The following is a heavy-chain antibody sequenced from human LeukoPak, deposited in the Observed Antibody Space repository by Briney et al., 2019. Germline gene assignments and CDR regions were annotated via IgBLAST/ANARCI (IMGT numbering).Heavy chain of an antibody. V-gene: IGHV1-3*01. D-gene: IGHD3-10*01. CDR2: INAGNDNT. CDR3: TRGLLWFGELSPPGY. Sequence: ASVKVSCKASGYTFTSYAMHWVRQAPGQRLEWMGWINAGNDNTKYSQKYQGRVTITRDTSASTVYMDLSSLRSEDTAVYYCTRGLLWFGELSPPGYWGQGTLVTVSS. CDR1: GYTFTSYA. J-gene: IGHJ4*02.